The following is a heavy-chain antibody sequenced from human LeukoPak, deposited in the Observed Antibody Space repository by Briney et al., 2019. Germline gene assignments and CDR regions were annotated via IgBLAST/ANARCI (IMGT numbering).Heavy chain of an antibody. V-gene: IGHV4-34*01. J-gene: IGHJ4*02. CDR1: GGSFSGYY. D-gene: IGHD3-22*01. CDR2: INHSGST. Sequence: SETLSLTCAVYGGSFSGYYWSWIRQPPGKGLEWIGEINHSGSTNYNPSLKSRVTISVDTSKNQFSLKLSSVTAADTAVYYCARGQGYDSSGYKSDYWGQGTLVTVSS. CDR3: ARGQGYDSSGYKSDY.